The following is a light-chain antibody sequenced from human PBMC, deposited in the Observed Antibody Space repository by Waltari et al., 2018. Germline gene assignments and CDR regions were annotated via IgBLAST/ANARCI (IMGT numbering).Light chain of an antibody. CDR3: CSYADSSTLV. V-gene: IGLV2-23*01. CDR1: SSAVGSYNL. J-gene: IGLJ3*02. CDR2: DGS. Sequence: QSALTQPASVSGFPGPSITISCTGPSSAVGSYNLVSWYQQYPGQAPKLMIYDGSKRPSGVSNRLSGSKSGNTASLTISGLQAEDEADYYCCSYADSSTLVFGGGTKLTVL.